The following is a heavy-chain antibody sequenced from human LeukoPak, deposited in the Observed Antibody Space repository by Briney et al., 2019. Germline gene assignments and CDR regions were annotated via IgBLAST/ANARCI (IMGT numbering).Heavy chain of an antibody. Sequence: SETLSLTCTVSGGSISSYYWSWIRQPPGKGLEWIGYIYYSGSTNYNPSLKSRVTISVDTSKNQFSLKLSSVTAADTAVYYCARDREWNWFDPWGQGTLVTVSS. V-gene: IGHV4-59*01. CDR3: ARDREWNWFDP. J-gene: IGHJ5*02. CDR1: GGSISSYY. D-gene: IGHD2-8*01. CDR2: IYYSGST.